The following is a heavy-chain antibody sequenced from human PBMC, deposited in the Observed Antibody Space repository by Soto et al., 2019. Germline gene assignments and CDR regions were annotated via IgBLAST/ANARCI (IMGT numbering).Heavy chain of an antibody. CDR1: GYSFTSYW. CDR3: TSHPMTRGVPAPSGMGV. V-gene: IGHV5-10-1*01. J-gene: IGHJ6*02. CDR2: IDPSDSYT. D-gene: IGHD3-10*01. Sequence: EVQLVPSGAEAKKPGESLRISCKGSGYSFTSYWISWQHQMPGQGLEWTGRIDPSDSYTNYSPCFHGHVTISADKSISTPYLQGSSLEASDTAMYYCTSHPMTRGVPAPSGMGVWGQGTTVTVSS.